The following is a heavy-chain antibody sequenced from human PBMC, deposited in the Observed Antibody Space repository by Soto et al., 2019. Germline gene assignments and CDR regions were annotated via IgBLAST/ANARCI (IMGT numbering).Heavy chain of an antibody. D-gene: IGHD2-2*01. V-gene: IGHV1-18*01. Sequence: ASVKVSCAASGYSFTSYGISWVRQAPEQGLEWMGWISAYNGNTNYAQKLQGRVTMTTDTSTSTAYMELRSLRSDDTAVYYCARGYCSSTSCYAGMFYGWFDPWGQGTLVTVSS. CDR3: ARGYCSSTSCYAGMFYGWFDP. J-gene: IGHJ5*02. CDR1: GYSFTSYG. CDR2: ISAYNGNT.